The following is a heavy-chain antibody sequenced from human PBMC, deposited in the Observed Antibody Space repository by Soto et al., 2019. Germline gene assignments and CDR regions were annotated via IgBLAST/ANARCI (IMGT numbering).Heavy chain of an antibody. J-gene: IGHJ6*02. Sequence: SETLSLTCSVSGGSIRSSDYSWGWIRQSPEKGLEWIANIFYSGNSYYNPSLKSRVTISVDTSENQFSLKLRSVTAADTALYYCARHRRGYSSYCYYGMAVWGRGTTVTVS. CDR1: GGSIRSSDYS. V-gene: IGHV4-39*01. CDR3: ARHRRGYSSYCYYGMAV. CDR2: IFYSGNS. D-gene: IGHD5-18*01.